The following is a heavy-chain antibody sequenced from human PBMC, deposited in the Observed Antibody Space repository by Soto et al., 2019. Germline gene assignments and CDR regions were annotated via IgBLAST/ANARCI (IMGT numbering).Heavy chain of an antibody. J-gene: IGHJ4*02. Sequence: PSETLSLTCAVYGGSFSGYYWSWIRQPPGKGLEWIGEINHSGSTNYNPSLKSRVTISVDTSKNQFSLKLSSVTAADTAVYYCARSRYGPLDYWGQGTLVTVSS. V-gene: IGHV4-34*01. CDR2: INHSGST. D-gene: IGHD5-18*01. CDR1: GGSFSGYY. CDR3: ARSRYGPLDY.